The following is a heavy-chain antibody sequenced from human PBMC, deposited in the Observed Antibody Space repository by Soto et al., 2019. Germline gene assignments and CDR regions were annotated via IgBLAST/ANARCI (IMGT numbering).Heavy chain of an antibody. Sequence: GGSLRLSCAASGFTFSAYSMNWVRQAPGKGLEWVASMGTTDTYIYYADSVKGRFTISRDNAQNSLYLQMNSLRAEDTAVYYCGRVAYSTSWTPDYLGTGTLVTVSS. V-gene: IGHV3-21*06. CDR3: GRVAYSTSWTPDY. D-gene: IGHD2-21*01. CDR1: GFTFSAYS. CDR2: MGTTDTYI. J-gene: IGHJ4*02.